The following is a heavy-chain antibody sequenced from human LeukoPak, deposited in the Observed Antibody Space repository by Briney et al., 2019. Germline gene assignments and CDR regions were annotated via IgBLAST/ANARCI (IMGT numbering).Heavy chain of an antibody. J-gene: IGHJ4*02. CDR1: GFTFSSYW. CDR3: ARDRSIAAAADTH. V-gene: IGHV3-74*01. Sequence: PGGSLRLSCVGSGFTFSSYWMHWVRQAPGKGLEWVSRVNRDGSSTSYADSVKGRFTISRDNAKNTMYLQMNSLRAEDTAVYYCARDRSIAAAADTHWGQGTLVTVSS. D-gene: IGHD6-6*01. CDR2: VNRDGSST.